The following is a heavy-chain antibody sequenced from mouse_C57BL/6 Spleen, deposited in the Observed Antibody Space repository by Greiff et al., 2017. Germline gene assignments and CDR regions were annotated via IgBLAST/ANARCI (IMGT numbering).Heavy chain of an antibody. CDR3: ARRTYYYGSSFDY. D-gene: IGHD1-1*01. CDR2: ISSGGSYT. CDR1: GFTFSSYG. J-gene: IGHJ2*01. V-gene: IGHV5-6*01. Sequence: EVNVVESGGDLVKPGGSLKLSCAASGFTFSSYGMSWVRQTPDKRLEWVATISSGGSYTYYPDSVKGRFTISRDNAKNTLYLQMSSLKSEDTAMYYCARRTYYYGSSFDYWGQGTTLTVSS.